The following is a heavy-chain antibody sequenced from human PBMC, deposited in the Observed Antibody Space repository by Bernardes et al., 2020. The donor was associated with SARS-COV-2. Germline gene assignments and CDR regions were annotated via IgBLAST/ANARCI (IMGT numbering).Heavy chain of an antibody. Sequence: AAWQGSCKASGYTFTSYGISWVRQAPGQGLEWMGWISAYNGNTNYAQKLQGRVTMTTDTSTSTAYMELRSLRSDDTAVYYCARSDGYEIFGVVIHAPRFDPWGQGTLVTGSS. D-gene: IGHD3-3*01. CDR2: ISAYNGNT. CDR1: GYTFTSYG. J-gene: IGHJ5*02. CDR3: ARSDGYEIFGVVIHAPRFDP. V-gene: IGHV1-18*01.